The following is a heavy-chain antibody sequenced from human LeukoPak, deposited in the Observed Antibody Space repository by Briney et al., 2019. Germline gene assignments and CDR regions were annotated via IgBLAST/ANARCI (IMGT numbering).Heavy chain of an antibody. D-gene: IGHD3-22*01. V-gene: IGHV7-4-1*02. CDR3: ARGYDTTGYFSY. Sequence: ASVKVSCKASGYTFTNYTLSWVGQAPGQGLEWMGWIDTNTGNPTYAQGFIGRFVFSLDTSVTTAYLQISSLNAEATAVYYCARGYDTTGYFSYWGQGTLVAVSS. J-gene: IGHJ4*02. CDR2: IDTNTGNP. CDR1: GYTFTNYT.